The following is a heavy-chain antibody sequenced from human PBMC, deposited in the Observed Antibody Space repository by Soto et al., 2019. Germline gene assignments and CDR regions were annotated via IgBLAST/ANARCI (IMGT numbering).Heavy chain of an antibody. CDR3: AKDKPGTTSFDY. Sequence: GGSLRLSCAASGFTISSNAMYWVRQAPGKGLEWVSEISDRGDTTHYADSVKGRFTISRDTSKNTLYLQLNTLRADDTAVYYCAKDKPGTTSFDYWGQGALVTAPQ. V-gene: IGHV3-23*01. CDR1: GFTISSNA. J-gene: IGHJ4*02. D-gene: IGHD1-1*01. CDR2: ISDRGDTT.